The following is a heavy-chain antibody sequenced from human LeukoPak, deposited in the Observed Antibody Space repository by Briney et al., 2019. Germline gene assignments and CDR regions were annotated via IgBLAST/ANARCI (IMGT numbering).Heavy chain of an antibody. V-gene: IGHV4-30-4*01. CDR1: GGSISSGDYY. J-gene: IGHJ3*02. Sequence: SETLSLTCTVSGGSISSGDYYWSWIRQPPGKGLEWIGYIYYSGSTYYNPSLKSRVTISVDTSKNQFSLKLSSVTAADTAVYYCAKAAAWEYYAFDIWGQGTMVTVSS. D-gene: IGHD6-13*01. CDR2: IYYSGST. CDR3: AKAAAWEYYAFDI.